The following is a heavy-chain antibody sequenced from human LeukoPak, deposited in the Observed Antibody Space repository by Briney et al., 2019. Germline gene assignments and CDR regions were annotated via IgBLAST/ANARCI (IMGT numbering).Heavy chain of an antibody. CDR1: GGSISSGGYS. CDR2: INHSGST. D-gene: IGHD3-3*01. Sequence: SETLSITCTVSGGSISSGGYSWSWVRQPPGKGLEWIGEINHSGSTNYNPSLKSRVTISVDTSKNQFSLKLSSVTAADTAVYYCARRNNDFWSGYYRVMDVWGQGTTVTVSS. J-gene: IGHJ6*02. V-gene: IGHV4-39*07. CDR3: ARRNNDFWSGYYRVMDV.